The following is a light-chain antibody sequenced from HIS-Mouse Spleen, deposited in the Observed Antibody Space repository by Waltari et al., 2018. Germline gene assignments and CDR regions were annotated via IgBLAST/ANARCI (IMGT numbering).Light chain of an antibody. CDR2: EDS. J-gene: IGLJ2*01. Sequence: SYELTQPPSVSVSPGHTARITCPGDALPKKYAYRYQQKSGQAPVLVIYEDSKRPSGIPERFSGSSSGTMATLTISGAQVEDEADYYCYSTDSSGNHRVFGGGTKLTVL. CDR3: YSTDSSGNHRV. V-gene: IGLV3-10*01. CDR1: ALPKKY.